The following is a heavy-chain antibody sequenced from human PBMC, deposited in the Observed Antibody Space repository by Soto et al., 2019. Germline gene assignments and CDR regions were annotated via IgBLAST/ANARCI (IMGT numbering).Heavy chain of an antibody. CDR2: INHSGST. J-gene: IGHJ6*02. CDR3: ARGLWVINSYGSGSPQVPNYGMDV. Sequence: SETLSLSCCVYGGSVSGYGWGWIRRPPGKGLGWIGEINHSGSTNYNPSLKSRVTISVDTSKNQFSLKLSSVTAADTAVYYCARGLWVINSYGSGSPQVPNYGMDVWGQGTTVT. D-gene: IGHD3-10*01. CDR1: GGSVSGYG. V-gene: IGHV4-34*01.